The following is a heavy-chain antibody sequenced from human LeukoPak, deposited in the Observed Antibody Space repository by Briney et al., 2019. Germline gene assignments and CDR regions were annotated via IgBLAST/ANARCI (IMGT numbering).Heavy chain of an antibody. J-gene: IGHJ4*02. Sequence: SVKVSCKASGGTFSSYAISWVRQAPGQGLEWMGRIIPIFGTANYAQKFQGRVTITTDESTSTAYMELSSLRSEDTAVYYCARDTGSSGYYRTYYFDYWGKGTLVTVSS. V-gene: IGHV1-69*05. D-gene: IGHD3-22*01. CDR3: ARDTGSSGYYRTYYFDY. CDR2: IIPIFGTA. CDR1: GGTFSSYA.